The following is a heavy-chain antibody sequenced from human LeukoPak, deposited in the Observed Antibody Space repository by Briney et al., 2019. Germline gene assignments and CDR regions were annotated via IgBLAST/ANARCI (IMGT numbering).Heavy chain of an antibody. CDR1: GFTFGSYA. Sequence: GGSLRLSCAASGFTFGSYAMSWVRQAPGKGLEWVSAISGSGGSTYYADSVKGRFTTSRDNSKNTLYLQMNSLRAEDTAVYYCAKFLPTHIVVANYYFDYWGQGTLVTVSS. CDR3: AKFLPTHIVVANYYFDY. J-gene: IGHJ4*02. D-gene: IGHD2-21*01. V-gene: IGHV3-23*01. CDR2: ISGSGGST.